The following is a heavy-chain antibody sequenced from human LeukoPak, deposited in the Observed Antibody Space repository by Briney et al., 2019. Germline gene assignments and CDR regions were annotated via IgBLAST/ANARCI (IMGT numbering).Heavy chain of an antibody. CDR3: VKGLSWFGELTYYDYGLDV. D-gene: IGHD3-10*01. V-gene: IGHV3-43*01. CDR2: ITRDGGTT. CDR1: GFSFDQYA. J-gene: IGHJ6*02. Sequence: GGSLRLSCAASGFSFDQYAMHWVRQSPGKGLEWVPLITRDGGTTSYAESVKGRFTISRDNSKKSLFLQMNSLRSEDTALYYCVKGLSWFGELTYYDYGLDVWGQGTTVTVSS.